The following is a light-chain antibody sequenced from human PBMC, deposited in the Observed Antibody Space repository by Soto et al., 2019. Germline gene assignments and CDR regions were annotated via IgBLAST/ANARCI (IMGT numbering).Light chain of an antibody. V-gene: IGKV3-11*01. J-gene: IGKJ4*01. CDR1: QSVSSY. CDR3: QQRSNWFLT. Sequence: EIVLTQSPATLSLSPGERATLSCRASQSVSSYLAWYQQRPGQAPRLLIYAASQRATGIPARFSGSGSGTDFTLTISSLEPEDFAVYYCQQRSNWFLTFGGGTK. CDR2: AAS.